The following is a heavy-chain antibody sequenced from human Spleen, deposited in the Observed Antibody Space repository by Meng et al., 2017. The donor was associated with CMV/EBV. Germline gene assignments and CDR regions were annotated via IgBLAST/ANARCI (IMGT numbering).Heavy chain of an antibody. J-gene: IGHJ4*02. D-gene: IGHD3-22*01. CDR2: ISWNSGDI. CDR3: ARDRSPLYDSSGRGVDY. V-gene: IGHV3-9*01. CDR1: GFTFDDYV. Sequence: SLKISCAASGFTFDDYVMNWVRQAPGKGLEWVSGISWNSGDIGYADSVKGRFTISRDNSKNTLYLQMSSLRAEDTTIYYCARDRSPLYDSSGRGVDYWGQGTLVTVSS.